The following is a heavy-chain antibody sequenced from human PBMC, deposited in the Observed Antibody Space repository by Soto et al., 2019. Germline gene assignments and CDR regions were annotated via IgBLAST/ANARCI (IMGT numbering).Heavy chain of an antibody. CDR3: ARLHEALDF. Sequence: SETLSLTCTVSSGSVSSGSYYWSWIRQPPGKGLEWIGYIYNSRATSYNPSLKSRVSISVDTSKNQFSLKLSSVTAADTAVYYCARLHEALDFSGQGTLVTVST. CDR1: SGSVSSGSYY. CDR2: IYNSRAT. D-gene: IGHD4-4*01. V-gene: IGHV4-61*01. J-gene: IGHJ4*02.